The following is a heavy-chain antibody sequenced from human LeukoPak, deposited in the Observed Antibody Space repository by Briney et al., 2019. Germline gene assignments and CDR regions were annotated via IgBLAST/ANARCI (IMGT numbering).Heavy chain of an antibody. Sequence: PSETLSLTCSVSGGSISTYYWSWIRQPPGKGLEWIGYVYYGGSTNYNPSLQGRVTISVDTSKKQFSLKLTSVTAADTALYYCARDILGQQFSKAAFDIWGRGTMVTVSS. CDR1: GGSISTYY. J-gene: IGHJ3*02. V-gene: IGHV4-59*01. D-gene: IGHD2-15*01. CDR2: VYYGGST. CDR3: ARDILGQQFSKAAFDI.